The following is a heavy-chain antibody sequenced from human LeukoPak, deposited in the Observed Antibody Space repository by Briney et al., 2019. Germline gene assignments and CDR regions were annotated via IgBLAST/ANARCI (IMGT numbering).Heavy chain of an antibody. CDR2: FDPEDGET. Sequence: ASVTVSCKVSGYTLTELSMHWVRQAPGKGVEWMGGFDPEDGETIYAQKFQGRVTMTEDTSTDTAYMELSSLRSEDTAVYYCATGYGWELLEGFDYWGQGTLVTVSS. CDR1: GYTLTELS. V-gene: IGHV1-24*01. J-gene: IGHJ4*02. D-gene: IGHD1-26*01. CDR3: ATGYGWELLEGFDY.